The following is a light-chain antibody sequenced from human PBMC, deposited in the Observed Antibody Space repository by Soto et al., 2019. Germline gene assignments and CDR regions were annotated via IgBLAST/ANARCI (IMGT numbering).Light chain of an antibody. CDR1: QSVSSN. J-gene: IGKJ5*01. V-gene: IGKV3-15*01. Sequence: EIVMTQSPATLSVSPGERATLSCRASQSVSSNLAWYQQKPGQAPRLLIYGASTRATGIPARFSGSGSGTEFTLTISSLQSEDFAVYYCQQYGNWPPITFGQGTRLEIK. CDR3: QQYGNWPPIT. CDR2: GAS.